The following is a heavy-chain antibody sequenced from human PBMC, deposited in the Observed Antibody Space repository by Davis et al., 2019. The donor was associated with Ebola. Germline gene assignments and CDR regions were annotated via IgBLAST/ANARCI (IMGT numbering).Heavy chain of an antibody. CDR3: ARARGRWDVGGYLLGH. V-gene: IGHV1-18*01. D-gene: IGHD1-26*01. CDR2: ISAYNGNT. J-gene: IGHJ4*02. Sequence: ASVKVSCKTSGYTFSNFGVTWVRQAPGQGLEWVAYISAYNGNTDYAQKFQGRVTMTTDSSTSTAYMELRGLTYDDTAVYFCARARGRWDVGGYLLGHWGQGTLVTVSS. CDR1: GYTFSNFG.